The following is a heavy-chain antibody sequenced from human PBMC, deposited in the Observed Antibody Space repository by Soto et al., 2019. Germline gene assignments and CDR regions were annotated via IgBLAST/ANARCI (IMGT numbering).Heavy chain of an antibody. V-gene: IGHV1-58*01. Sequence: SVKVSCKASGFTFTSSAVQWVRQARGQRLEWIGWIVVGSGNTNYAQKFQERVTITRDMSTSTAYMELSSLRSEDTAVYYCARVEYYYDSSGYYSSAIDYWGQGTLVTVSS. CDR2: IVVGSGNT. J-gene: IGHJ4*02. CDR1: GFTFTSSA. CDR3: ARVEYYYDSSGYYSSAIDY. D-gene: IGHD3-22*01.